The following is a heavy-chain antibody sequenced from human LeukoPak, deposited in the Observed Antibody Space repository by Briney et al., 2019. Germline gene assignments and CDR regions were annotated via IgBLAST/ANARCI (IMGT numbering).Heavy chain of an antibody. Sequence: PSETLSLICTVSGGSINSYWSWIRQPAGKGLEWIGRISGSGTITYNPALQSRLSISIDTSKNQCSLKLMSVTAADTAVYYCARDSGTTGEVKFDPWGQGTLVTVSS. CDR2: ISGSGTI. CDR3: ARDSGTTGEVKFDP. CDR1: GGSINSY. D-gene: IGHD3-10*01. V-gene: IGHV4-4*07. J-gene: IGHJ5*02.